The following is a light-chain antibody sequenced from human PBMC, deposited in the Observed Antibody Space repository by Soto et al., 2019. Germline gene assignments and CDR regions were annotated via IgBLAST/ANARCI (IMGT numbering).Light chain of an antibody. CDR3: QQYYETPRT. V-gene: IGKV3-15*01. CDR1: QSVSSN. CDR2: GAS. Sequence: EIVMTQSPATLSVSPGERATLSCRASQSVSSNLAWYQQKPGQAPRLLIYGASSRATGIPARFSGSGSGTEFTLTISSLQSEDFAVYYCQQYYETPRTFGPGTKVEIK. J-gene: IGKJ3*01.